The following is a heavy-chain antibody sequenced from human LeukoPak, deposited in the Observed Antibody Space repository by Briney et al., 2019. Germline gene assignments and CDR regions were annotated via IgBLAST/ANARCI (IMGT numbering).Heavy chain of an antibody. CDR2: IYYSGST. CDR3: ARDSRWWFDP. D-gene: IGHD2-15*01. J-gene: IGHJ5*02. Sequence: TLSLTCTVSGGSISSGGYYWSWIRQHPGKGLEWIGYIYYSGSTYYNPSLKSRVTISVDTSKNQFSLKLSSVTAADTAVYYCARDSRWWFDPWGQGTLVTVSS. V-gene: IGHV4-31*03. CDR1: GGSISSGGYY.